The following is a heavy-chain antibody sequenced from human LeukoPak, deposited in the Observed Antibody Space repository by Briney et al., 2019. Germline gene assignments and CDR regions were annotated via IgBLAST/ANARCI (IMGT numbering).Heavy chain of an antibody. V-gene: IGHV4-34*01. J-gene: IGHJ3*02. D-gene: IGHD1-26*01. CDR2: ISHSGYS. Sequence: SETLSLTCAVYGGSFSGYYWSWIRQPPGKGLEWIGEISHSGYSNYNPSLKSRVTISVDTSKNQFSQKLSSVTAADTAVYYCARGRFVYGSYRSREAFDIWGQGTMVTVSS. CDR3: ARGRFVYGSYRSREAFDI. CDR1: GGSFSGYY.